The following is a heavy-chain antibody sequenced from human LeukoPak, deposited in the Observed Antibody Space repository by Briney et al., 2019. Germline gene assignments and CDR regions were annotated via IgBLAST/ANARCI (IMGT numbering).Heavy chain of an antibody. V-gene: IGHV4-39*01. D-gene: IGHD5-12*01. Sequence: SETLSLTCTVSSGSISSYNYYCAWIRQPPGKGLEWIGSVFYSGSTYYNPSLKSRVTISVDTSNNQFSLRLTSVTAADTALYYCATPIGATDWFDPWGQGTLVTVSS. CDR1: SGSISSYNYY. CDR3: ATPIGATDWFDP. J-gene: IGHJ5*02. CDR2: VFYSGST.